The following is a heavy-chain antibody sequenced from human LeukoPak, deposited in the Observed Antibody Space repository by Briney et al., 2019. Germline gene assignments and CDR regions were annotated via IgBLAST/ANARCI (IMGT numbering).Heavy chain of an antibody. CDR1: GFTFSTQA. CDR2: ISSSSSYT. CDR3: ARDSYPYGDYYDFDY. Sequence: GGSLRLSCAAPGFTFSTQAMTWVRQAPGKGLEWVSYISSSSSYTNYADSVKGRFTISRDNAKNSLYLQMNSLRAEDTAVYCCARDSYPYGDYYDFDYWGQGTLVTVSS. D-gene: IGHD4-17*01. J-gene: IGHJ4*02. V-gene: IGHV3-11*05.